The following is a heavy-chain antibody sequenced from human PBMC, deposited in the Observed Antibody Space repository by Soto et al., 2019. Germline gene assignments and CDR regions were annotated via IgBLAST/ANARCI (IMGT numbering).Heavy chain of an antibody. J-gene: IGHJ4*02. CDR1: GFTFRTYT. V-gene: IGHV3-48*01. Sequence: GGSLRLSCAASGFTFRTYTMNWVRQAPGKGLEWVSYTSSSGSTVYYADSVKGRFTISRDNAKNSLYLQMSSLRAEDTAVFYCARGYEGQQWLSIAYFDFWGQGTLVTVSS. D-gene: IGHD6-19*01. CDR2: TSSSGSTV. CDR3: ARGYEGQQWLSIAYFDF.